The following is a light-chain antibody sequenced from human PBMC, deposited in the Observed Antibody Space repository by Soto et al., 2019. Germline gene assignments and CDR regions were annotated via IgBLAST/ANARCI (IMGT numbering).Light chain of an antibody. J-gene: IGLJ2*01. CDR2: DDS. CDR3: QVWDSSRDHVV. V-gene: IGLV3-21*02. CDR1: NIGSTS. Sequence: SYELTQPPSVSVAPGQTARITCGGNNIGSTSVHWYQQKPGQAPVLVVYDDSDRPSGIPERFSGSNSGNTATLTISRVDAGDEADYYCQVWDSSRDHVVFGGGTQLTVL.